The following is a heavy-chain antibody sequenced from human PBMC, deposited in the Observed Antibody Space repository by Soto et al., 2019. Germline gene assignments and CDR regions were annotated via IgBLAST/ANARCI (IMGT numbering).Heavy chain of an antibody. J-gene: IGHJ3*02. V-gene: IGHV3-33*01. CDR3: ARDPTYRALPYCSSTSCYGGFGAFDI. Sequence: GGSLRLSCAASGFTFSSYGMHWVRQAPGKGLEWVAVIWYDGSNKYYADSVKGRFTISRDNSKNTLYLQMNSLRAEDTAVYYCARDPTYRALPYCSSTSCYGGFGAFDIWGQGTMVTVSS. CDR2: IWYDGSNK. D-gene: IGHD2-2*01. CDR1: GFTFSSYG.